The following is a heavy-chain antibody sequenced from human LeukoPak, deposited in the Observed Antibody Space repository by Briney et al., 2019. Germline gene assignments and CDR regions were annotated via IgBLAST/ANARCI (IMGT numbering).Heavy chain of an antibody. Sequence: GSLRLSCAASGFIFGDYNMNWVRQVPGKGLEWISYMSSTSTTIFYADSVKGRFTISRDNAKNSLYLQMNSLRAEDTAVYYCASWKGSGSYYFDYWGQGTLVTVSS. CDR2: MSSTSTTI. CDR1: GFIFGDYN. D-gene: IGHD3-10*01. CDR3: ASWKGSGSYYFDY. J-gene: IGHJ4*02. V-gene: IGHV3-48*01.